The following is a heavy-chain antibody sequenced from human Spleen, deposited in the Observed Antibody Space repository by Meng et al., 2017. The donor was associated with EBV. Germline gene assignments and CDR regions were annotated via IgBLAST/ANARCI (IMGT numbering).Heavy chain of an antibody. CDR1: GASISDSSAY. CDR3: ARHTGDFDY. D-gene: IGHD2-8*02. Sequence: APGPRPVRPSETLSLHGGFSGASISDSSAYWGWIRQSPRKGLEWIGTISSSGSTFYNPSLESRLTLSVDTTENHFALKLTSVTAADTAMYYCARHTGDFDYWGQGALVTVSS. V-gene: IGHV4-39*01. CDR2: ISSSGST. J-gene: IGHJ4*02.